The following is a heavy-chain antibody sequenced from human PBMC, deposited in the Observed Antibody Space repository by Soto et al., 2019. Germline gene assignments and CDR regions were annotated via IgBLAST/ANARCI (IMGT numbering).Heavy chain of an antibody. CDR1: GGTFSSYT. CDR3: ARAYGSGSYRHFDY. J-gene: IGHJ4*02. Sequence: QVQLVQSGAEVKKPGSSVKVSCKASGGTFSSYTFSWVRQAPGQGLEWMGRIIPIVGKPNYAQKFQGRVTITADKSTSTAYMELSNLRSEDTAMYYCARAYGSGSYRHFDYWGQGTLVTVSA. V-gene: IGHV1-69*08. CDR2: IIPIVGKP. D-gene: IGHD3-10*01.